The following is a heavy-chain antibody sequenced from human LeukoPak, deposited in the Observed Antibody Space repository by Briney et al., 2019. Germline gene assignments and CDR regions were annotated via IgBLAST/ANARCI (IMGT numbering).Heavy chain of an antibody. J-gene: IGHJ5*02. CDR1: GFTFSSYW. V-gene: IGHV3-7*03. CDR2: INLDGSET. Sequence: GGSLRLSCAASGFTFSSYWMSWVRQAPGKGLEWVASINLDGSETYYVDSVKGRFTISRDNAKNTLYLQMNNLRAEDTAVYYCARVRVFAKLSVVRPREVNCFDPWGQGTLVTVSS. CDR3: ARVRVFAKLSVVRPREVNCFDP. D-gene: IGHD2-21*01.